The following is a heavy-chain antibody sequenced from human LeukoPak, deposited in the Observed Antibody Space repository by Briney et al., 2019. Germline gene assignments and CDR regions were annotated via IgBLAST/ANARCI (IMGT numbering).Heavy chain of an antibody. CDR1: GGSFSGYY. CDR2: INHSGST. CDR3: VRHVLRVAAV. D-gene: IGHD2-15*01. V-gene: IGHV4-34*01. Sequence: SETLSLTCAVYGGSFSGYYWSWIRQPPGKGLEWIGEINHSGSTNYNPSLKSRVTISVDTSKNQFSLKLSSVTAADTAVYYCVRHVLRVAAVWGQGTLVTVSS. J-gene: IGHJ4*02.